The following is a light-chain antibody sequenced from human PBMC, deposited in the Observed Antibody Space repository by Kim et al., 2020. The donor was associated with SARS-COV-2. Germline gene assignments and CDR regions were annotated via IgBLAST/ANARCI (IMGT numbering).Light chain of an antibody. J-gene: IGLJ1*01. CDR2: SNY. Sequence: VLTQPPSASGTPGQRVTMSCSGTSSNIGSNTVNWYQQLPGTAPKLLIYSNYQRPSGVPDRFSGSKSGTSASLAISGLQSEDEADYYCAAWDDSLNGPVFGTGTKVTVL. CDR3: AAWDDSLNGPV. V-gene: IGLV1-44*01. CDR1: SSNIGSNT.